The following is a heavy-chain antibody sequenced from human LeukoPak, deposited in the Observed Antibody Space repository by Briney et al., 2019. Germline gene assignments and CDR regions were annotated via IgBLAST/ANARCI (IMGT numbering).Heavy chain of an antibody. CDR1: GGSISSYY. V-gene: IGHV4-59*01. D-gene: IGHD6-6*01. J-gene: IGHJ6*03. CDR3: ARSLSFLAATAYYYYYMDV. CDR2: IYYSGST. Sequence: SETLSLTCTVSGGSISSYYWSWIRQPPGKGLEWIGYIYYSGSTNYNPSLKSRVTISVDTSKNQFSLKLSSVTAADTAVYYCARSLSFLAATAYYYYYMDVWGKGTTVTVSS.